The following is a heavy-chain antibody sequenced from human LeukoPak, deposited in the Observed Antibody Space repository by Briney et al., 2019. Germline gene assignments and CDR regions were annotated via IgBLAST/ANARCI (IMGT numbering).Heavy chain of an antibody. D-gene: IGHD3-22*01. CDR3: ARGYDSSGYFDI. J-gene: IGHJ3*02. V-gene: IGHV4-59*01. CDR2: IYYSRST. Sequence: SETLSLTCTVSGGSISSYYWSWIRQPPGKGLEWIGYIYYSRSTNYNPSLKSRVTISVDTSKNQFSLKLSSVTAADTAVYYCARGYDSSGYFDIWGQGTMVTVSS. CDR1: GGSISSYY.